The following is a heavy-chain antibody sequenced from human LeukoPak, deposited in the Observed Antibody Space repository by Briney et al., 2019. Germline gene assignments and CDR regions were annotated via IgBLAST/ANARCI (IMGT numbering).Heavy chain of an antibody. CDR3: ARYRDGHTPFDH. CDR2: IYHSGIT. J-gene: IGHJ4*02. D-gene: IGHD5-24*01. CDR1: AYSISRGHR. V-gene: IGHV4-38-2*01. Sequence: SETLSLTCAFSAYSISRGHRWGWIPHPPGKGLEWIGSIYHSGITYYNPSLKSRVTISVDTSNNQFSLELTSVTAANTAVCYCARYRDGHTPFDHWGQGTLVTVSS.